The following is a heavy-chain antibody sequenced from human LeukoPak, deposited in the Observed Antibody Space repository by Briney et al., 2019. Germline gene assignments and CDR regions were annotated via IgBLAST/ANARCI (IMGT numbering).Heavy chain of an antibody. Sequence: SETLSLTCTVSGGSISSSSYYWGWIRQPPGKGLEWIGSIYYSGSTNYNPSLKSRVTISVDTSKNQFSLKLSSVTAADTAVYYCARNSGYLFGVDYWGQGTLVTVSS. CDR2: IYYSGST. V-gene: IGHV4-39*07. CDR3: ARNSGYLFGVDY. J-gene: IGHJ4*02. D-gene: IGHD5-12*01. CDR1: GGSISSSSYY.